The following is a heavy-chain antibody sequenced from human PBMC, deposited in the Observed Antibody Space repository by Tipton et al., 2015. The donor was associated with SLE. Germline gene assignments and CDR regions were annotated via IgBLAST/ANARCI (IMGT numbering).Heavy chain of an antibody. V-gene: IGHV4-59*01. J-gene: IGHJ4*02. CDR1: GGSISSYY. Sequence: GLVKPSETLSLTCTVSGGSISSYYWSWIRLPPGKGLEWIGYIYYSGSTNYNPSLKSRVTISVDKSKNQFSLSLSSVTAADTAAYYCARDVGGYGDYWGQGTLVTVSS. D-gene: IGHD2-15*01. CDR3: ARDVGGYGDY. CDR2: IYYSGST.